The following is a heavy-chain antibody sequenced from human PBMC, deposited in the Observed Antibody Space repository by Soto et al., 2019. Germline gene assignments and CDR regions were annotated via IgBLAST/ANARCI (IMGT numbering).Heavy chain of an antibody. J-gene: IGHJ5*02. CDR2: IYHSGST. Sequence: SETLSLTCAVSGGSISSGGYSWSWIRQPPGKGLEWIGYIYHSGSTYYNPSLKSRVTISVDTSKNQFSLKLSSVTAADTAVYYCARSSGSYYLSWFDPWGQGTLVTVSS. CDR1: GGSISSGGYS. D-gene: IGHD3-10*01. V-gene: IGHV4-30-2*05. CDR3: ARSSGSYYLSWFDP.